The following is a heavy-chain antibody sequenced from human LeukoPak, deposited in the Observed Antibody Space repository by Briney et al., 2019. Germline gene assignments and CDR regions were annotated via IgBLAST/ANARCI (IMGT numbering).Heavy chain of an antibody. V-gene: IGHV3-23*01. Sequence: GGSLRLSCAASGFTFSSYAMTWVRQAPGKGLEWVSGISGSDGSTYYADSVKGRFTISRDNSKNTLYLQMNSLRAEDTAVYYCANLLGYCSGGSCYSDFWGQGTLVTVSS. D-gene: IGHD2-15*01. J-gene: IGHJ4*02. CDR2: ISGSDGST. CDR1: GFTFSSYA. CDR3: ANLLGYCSGGSCYSDF.